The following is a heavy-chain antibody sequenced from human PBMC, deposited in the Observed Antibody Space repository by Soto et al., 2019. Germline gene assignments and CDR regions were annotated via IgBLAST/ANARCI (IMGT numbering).Heavy chain of an antibody. CDR2: INPNSGGT. CDR1: GYTFTGYD. V-gene: IGHV1-2*02. CDR3: AREVVPAASWFDP. J-gene: IGHJ5*02. Sequence: QVQLVQSGAEVKKPGASVKVSCKASGYTFTGYDMHWVRQAPGQGLEWMGWINPNSGGTNYAQKFQGRVTMTRDTSISRAYMELSRLRSDDTAVYYCAREVVPAASWFDPWGQGTLVTVSS. D-gene: IGHD2-2*01.